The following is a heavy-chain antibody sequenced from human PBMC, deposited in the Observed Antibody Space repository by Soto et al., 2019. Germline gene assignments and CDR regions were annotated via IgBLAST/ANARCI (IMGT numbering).Heavy chain of an antibody. CDR1: GGSFSAYY. V-gene: IGHV4-34*01. J-gene: IGHJ4*02. CDR3: ASYGSGSYYNGYYFDY. CDR2: IHHSGGP. D-gene: IGHD3-10*01. Sequence: SETLSLTCAVCGGSFSAYYWTWIRQSPGKGLEWIGEIHHSGGPKYNPSLKSRVTISADTSKNQFSLELSSVTAADTAVYYCASYGSGSYYNGYYFDYWGQGTLVTVSS.